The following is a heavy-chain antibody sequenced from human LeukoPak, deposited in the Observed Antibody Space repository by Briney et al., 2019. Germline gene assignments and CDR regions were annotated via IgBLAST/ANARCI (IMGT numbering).Heavy chain of an antibody. Sequence: PSETLSLTCTVSGGSVSSRIYYWTWIRQPPGKGLEWIGYIYYSGSTKYNPSPKSRVTISVDTSNNQFSLKLSSVTAADTAVYYCAREENLGATTAFDIWGQGTMVTVSS. V-gene: IGHV4-61*01. CDR2: IYYSGST. J-gene: IGHJ3*02. D-gene: IGHD1-26*01. CDR1: GGSVSSRIYY. CDR3: AREENLGATTAFDI.